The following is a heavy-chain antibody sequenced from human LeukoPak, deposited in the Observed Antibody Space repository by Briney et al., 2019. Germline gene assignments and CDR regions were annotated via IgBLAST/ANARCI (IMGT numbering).Heavy chain of an antibody. CDR2: IYYSGST. CDR1: GGSFSSYY. V-gene: IGHV4-59*01. Sequence: PSETLSLTCAVYGGSFSSYYWSWIRQPPGKGLEWIGYIYYSGSTNYNPSLKSRVTISVDTSKNQFSLKLSSVTAADTAVYYCVRAPRYYYYFYMDVWGKGTTVTVSS. J-gene: IGHJ6*03. CDR3: VRAPRYYYYFYMDV.